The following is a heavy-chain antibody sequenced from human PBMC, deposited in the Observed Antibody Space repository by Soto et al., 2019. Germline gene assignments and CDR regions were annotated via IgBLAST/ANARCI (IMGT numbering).Heavy chain of an antibody. CDR2: IWYDGSNK. V-gene: IGHV3-33*01. D-gene: IGHD4-17*01. CDR3: AGGGGLTTVTNFDY. J-gene: IGHJ4*02. Sequence: QVQLVESGGGVVQPGRSLRLSCAASGFTFSSYGMHWVRQAPGKGLEWVAVIWYDGSNKYYADSVKGRFTISRDNSKNTLYLQMNSLRAEDTAVYYCAGGGGLTTVTNFDYWGQGTLVTVSS. CDR1: GFTFSSYG.